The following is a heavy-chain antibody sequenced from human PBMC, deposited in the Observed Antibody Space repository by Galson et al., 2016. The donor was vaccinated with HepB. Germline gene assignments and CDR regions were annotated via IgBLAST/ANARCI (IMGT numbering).Heavy chain of an antibody. V-gene: IGHV1-8*01. Sequence: SVKVSCKASGYTFTSYDIHWVRQAPGQGLEWMGWKKPNSGYTGYAQKFQGRVTMTRNTSISTVFMELSSLRSEDTAVYYCARNTPGHDAFDIWGQGTMVTVSS. CDR1: GYTFTSYD. CDR3: ARNTPGHDAFDI. CDR2: KKPNSGYT. J-gene: IGHJ3*02. D-gene: IGHD1-1*01.